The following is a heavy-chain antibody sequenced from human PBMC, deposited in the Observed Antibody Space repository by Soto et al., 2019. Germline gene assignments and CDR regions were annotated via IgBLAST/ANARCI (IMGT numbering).Heavy chain of an antibody. CDR3: ARKPAGYCSSTSCYEPYYYYYGMDV. J-gene: IGHJ6*01. CDR1: GGTFSSYA. Sequence: QVQLVQSGAEVKKPGSSVKVSCKASGGTFSSYAISWVRQAPGQGLEWMGGIIPIFGTANYAQKFQGRVTITADESTSTAYMELSSLRSEDTAVYYCARKPAGYCSSTSCYEPYYYYYGMDVWGQGTTVTVSS. CDR2: IIPIFGTA. V-gene: IGHV1-69*01. D-gene: IGHD2-2*01.